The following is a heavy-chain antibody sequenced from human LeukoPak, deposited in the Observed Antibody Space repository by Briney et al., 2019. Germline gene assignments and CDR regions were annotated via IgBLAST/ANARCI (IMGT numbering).Heavy chain of an antibody. Sequence: ASVKVSCKASGYTFTNYAIGWVRQAPGQGLEWMAWISAYNGNTNYAQKLQGRVNLAADASSSTAYMELRSLRSDDTAVYYCARGGSGWSRDYWGQGTLVTVSS. J-gene: IGHJ4*02. V-gene: IGHV1-18*01. CDR2: ISAYNGNT. CDR3: ARGGSGWSRDY. D-gene: IGHD6-19*01. CDR1: GYTFTNYA.